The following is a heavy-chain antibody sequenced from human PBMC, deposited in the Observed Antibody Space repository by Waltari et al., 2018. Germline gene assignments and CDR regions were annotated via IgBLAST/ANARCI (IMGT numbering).Heavy chain of an antibody. J-gene: IGHJ4*02. Sequence: EVQLVESGGGLVQPGGSLRLSCAASGFTFSSYWMSWVRQAPGKGLEWVANIKQDGSEKYYVDSVKGRFTISRDNSKNTLYLQMNSLRAEDTAVYYCASLGGIVGANFDYWGQGTLVTVSS. D-gene: IGHD1-26*01. V-gene: IGHV3-7*01. CDR1: GFTFSSYW. CDR3: ASLGGIVGANFDY. CDR2: IKQDGSEK.